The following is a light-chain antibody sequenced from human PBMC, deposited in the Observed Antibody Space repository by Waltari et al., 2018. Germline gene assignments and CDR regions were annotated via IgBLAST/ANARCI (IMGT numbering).Light chain of an antibody. CDR2: GAS. V-gene: IGKV3-20*01. CDR1: QSVRRSY. CDR3: QQYGNSPRT. J-gene: IGKJ2*02. Sequence: EIVLTHSPGTLSLSPGVRATLPCRASQSVRRSYLAWYQHKPGQAPRLLIYGASSRATGIADRFSGSGSGTDFNLTISRLEPEDFAVYYCQQYGNSPRTFGQGTRLEIK.